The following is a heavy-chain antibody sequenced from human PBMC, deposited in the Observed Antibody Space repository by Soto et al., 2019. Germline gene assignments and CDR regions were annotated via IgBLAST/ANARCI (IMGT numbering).Heavy chain of an antibody. CDR2: IIPIFGTA. D-gene: IGHD6-13*01. CDR1: GGTFSSYA. Sequence: GASVKVSCKASGGTFSSYAISWVRQAPGQGLEWMGGIIPIFGTANYAQKFQGRVTITADESTSTAYMELSSLRSEDTAVYYCARVGWGYSSSWYADRGDYWGQGTLVTVSS. CDR3: ARVGWGYSSSWYADRGDY. V-gene: IGHV1-69*13. J-gene: IGHJ4*02.